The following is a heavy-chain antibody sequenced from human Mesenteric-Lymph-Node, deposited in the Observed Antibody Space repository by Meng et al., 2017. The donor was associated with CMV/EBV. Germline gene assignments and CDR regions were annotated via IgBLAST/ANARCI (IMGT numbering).Heavy chain of an antibody. CDR1: STSSGDYS. CDR2: IYYSGST. V-gene: IGHV4-30-4*08. CDR3: AREEQFYYDSSSYGMDV. J-gene: IGHJ6*02. Sequence: STSSGDYSWSWSRQPPGRGLEWIGHIYYSGSTYYNPSLKSRATISVDTSKNQFSLKLNSVTAADTAVYFCAREEQFYYDSSSYGMDVWGQGTTVTVSS. D-gene: IGHD3-22*01.